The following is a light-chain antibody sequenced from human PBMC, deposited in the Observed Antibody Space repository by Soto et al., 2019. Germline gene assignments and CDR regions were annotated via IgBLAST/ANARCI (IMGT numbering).Light chain of an antibody. CDR3: LQFDEYPFT. V-gene: IGKV1-33*01. CDR1: QDISGY. J-gene: IGKJ3*01. CDR2: DAA. Sequence: DIQMTQSPSSLSASVGDRVTITCQASQDISGYVNWYQQKPGKAPKLLIYDAAKLETGVPSRFSGSGSGTHFIFTISSLQPEDFATYYCLQFDEYPFTFGPGTTVDIK.